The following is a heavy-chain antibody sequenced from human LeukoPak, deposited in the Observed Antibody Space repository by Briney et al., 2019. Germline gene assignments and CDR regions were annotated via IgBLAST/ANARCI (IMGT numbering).Heavy chain of an antibody. CDR2: ISRDGLTK. CDR3: ARGSLRSSWYYYYYYMDV. CDR1: GFTFSSYA. V-gene: IGHV3-30*04. J-gene: IGHJ6*03. Sequence: GGSLRLSCAASGFTFSSYAMHWVRQAPGKGLEWVAVISRDGLTKYYADSVKGRFTLHRDNSRNTLYLEMNSLRAEDTAVYYCARGSLRSSWYYYYYYMDVWGKGTTVTVSS. D-gene: IGHD6-13*01.